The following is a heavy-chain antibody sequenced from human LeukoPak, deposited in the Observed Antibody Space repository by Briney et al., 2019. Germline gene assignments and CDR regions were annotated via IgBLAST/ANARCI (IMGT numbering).Heavy chain of an antibody. Sequence: GGSPRLSCAASGFTFSSYGVQWVRQAPGKGLEYVSAISSNGGSTYYANSVKGRFTISRDNSKNTLYLQVGSLRAEDMAVYYRARVAQSGSYNHFDHWGQGTLVTVSS. J-gene: IGHJ4*02. D-gene: IGHD1-26*01. V-gene: IGHV3-64*01. CDR3: ARVAQSGSYNHFDH. CDR2: ISSNGGST. CDR1: GFTFSSYG.